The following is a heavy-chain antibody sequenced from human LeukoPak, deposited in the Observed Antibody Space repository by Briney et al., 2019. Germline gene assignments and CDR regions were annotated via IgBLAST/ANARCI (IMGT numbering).Heavy chain of an antibody. D-gene: IGHD3-10*02. Sequence: PSETLSLTCAGYGGSFSGYYWSWIRQPPGKGLEWIGEINHSGSTNYNPSLKSRVTISVDTSKNQFSLKLSSVTAADTAVYYCARGSLFLWFDPWGQGALVTASS. CDR2: INHSGST. J-gene: IGHJ5*02. V-gene: IGHV4-34*01. CDR1: GGSFSGYY. CDR3: ARGSLFLWFDP.